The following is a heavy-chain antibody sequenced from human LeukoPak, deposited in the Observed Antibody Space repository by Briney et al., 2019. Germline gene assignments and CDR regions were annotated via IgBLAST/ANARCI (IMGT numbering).Heavy chain of an antibody. D-gene: IGHD6-13*01. J-gene: IGHJ4*02. V-gene: IGHV3-11*04. CDR3: ASLGGYSSSWTAG. CDR2: ISSSSSTI. Sequence: PGGSLRLSCAASGFTLSDYHMSWIRQAPGKGLEWVSYISSSSSTIYYADSVKGRFTISRDNAKNSLYLQMNSLRDEDTAVYYCASLGGYSSSWTAGWGQGTLVTVSS. CDR1: GFTLSDYH.